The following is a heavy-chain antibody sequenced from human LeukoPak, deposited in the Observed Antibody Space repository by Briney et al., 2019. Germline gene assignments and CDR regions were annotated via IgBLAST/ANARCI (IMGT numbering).Heavy chain of an antibody. J-gene: IGHJ6*02. V-gene: IGHV3-21*01. CDR2: ISSSSGFI. CDR3: SRTDCSITNCPVAMDV. CDR1: GFTFSSYS. D-gene: IGHD2-2*01. Sequence: PGGSLRLSCAASGFTFSSYSMNWVRQAPGKGLEWVSSISSSSGFIYYADSVRGRFTISRDNAKNSLFLQMNSLRAEGTAVYYCSRTDCSITNCPVAMDVWGQGTTVTVSS.